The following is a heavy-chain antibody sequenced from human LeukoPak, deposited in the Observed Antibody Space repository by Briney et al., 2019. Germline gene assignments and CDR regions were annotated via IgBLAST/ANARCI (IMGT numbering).Heavy chain of an antibody. CDR1: GYTFTSYG. Sequence: ASVKVSCKASGYTFTSYGISWVRQAPGQGLEWMGWISAYNGNTNYAQKLQGRVTMTTDTSTSTAYTELRSLRSDDTAVYYCARGAPYSSSWYLFDPWGQGTLVTVSS. D-gene: IGHD6-13*01. V-gene: IGHV1-18*01. CDR3: ARGAPYSSSWYLFDP. J-gene: IGHJ5*02. CDR2: ISAYNGNT.